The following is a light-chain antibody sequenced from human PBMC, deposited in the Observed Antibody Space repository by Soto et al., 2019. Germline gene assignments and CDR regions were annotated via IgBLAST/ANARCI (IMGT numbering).Light chain of an antibody. Sequence: QSALTQPASVSGSPGQSITISCTGTSSDVGGYSYVSWYQQHPAKAPKLLIYDVSTRPSGVSNRFSGSKSGNTASLTISGLQAEDEADYYCSSYTSSRTVVFGGGTQLTVL. CDR3: SSYTSSRTVV. CDR2: DVS. J-gene: IGLJ2*01. V-gene: IGLV2-14*01. CDR1: SSDVGGYSY.